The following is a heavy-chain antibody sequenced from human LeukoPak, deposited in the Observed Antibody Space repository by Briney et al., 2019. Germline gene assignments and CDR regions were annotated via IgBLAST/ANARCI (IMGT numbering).Heavy chain of an antibody. D-gene: IGHD3-10*01. J-gene: IGHJ6*04. CDR3: TRDNGRITMVRGVTYYYYYGMDV. CDR1: GFTFSGSA. CDR2: IRSKANSYTT. Sequence: GGSLRLSCAASGFTFSGSAMEWVRQASGRGVEWVGRIRSKANSYTTAYAASVQGRFTISRDDSKHTAYLQMNSLKTDDTAVYYCTRDNGRITMVRGVTYYYYYGMDVWGKGTTVTVSS. V-gene: IGHV3-73*01.